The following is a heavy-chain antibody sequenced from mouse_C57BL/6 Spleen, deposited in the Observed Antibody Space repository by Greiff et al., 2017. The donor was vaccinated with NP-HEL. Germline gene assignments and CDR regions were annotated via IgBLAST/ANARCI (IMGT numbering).Heavy chain of an antibody. Sequence: EVQLVESGGGLVKPGGSLKLSCAASGFTFSSYAMSWVRQTPEKRLEWVATISDGGSYTYYPDNVKGRFTISRDNAKNNLYLQMSHLKSEDTAMYYCARDSHYYGSSPSYYFDYWGQGTTLTVSS. J-gene: IGHJ2*01. CDR1: GFTFSSYA. V-gene: IGHV5-4*01. CDR2: ISDGGSYT. D-gene: IGHD1-1*01. CDR3: ARDSHYYGSSPSYYFDY.